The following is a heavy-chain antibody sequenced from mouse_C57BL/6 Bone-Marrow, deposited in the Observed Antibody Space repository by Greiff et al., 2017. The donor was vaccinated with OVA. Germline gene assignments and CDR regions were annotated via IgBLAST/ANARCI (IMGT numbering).Heavy chain of an antibody. J-gene: IGHJ2*01. CDR1: GYTFTDYY. Sequence: EVQLQQSGPELVKPGASVKISCKASGYTFTDYYMNWVKQSHGKSLEWIGDINPNNGGTSYNQKFKGKATLTVDKSSSTAYMERRSLTSEDSAVYYCAREDYYGSIDYWGQGTTLTVSS. CDR2: INPNNGGT. CDR3: AREDYYGSIDY. D-gene: IGHD1-1*01. V-gene: IGHV1-26*01.